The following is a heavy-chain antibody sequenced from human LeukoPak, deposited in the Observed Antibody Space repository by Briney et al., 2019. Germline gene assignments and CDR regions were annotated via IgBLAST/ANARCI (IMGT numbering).Heavy chain of an antibody. CDR1: GFNFSSYW. D-gene: IGHD3-3*01. CDR2: INSDGSST. Sequence: GGSLRLSCAASGFNFSSYWMHWVRQVPGKGLVWVSRINSDGSSTSYADSVKGRFTISRDNAKNTLYLQMNSLRAEDTAVYYCARASPHYDFWSGYYTDWGQGTLVTVSS. CDR3: ARASPHYDFWSGYYTD. V-gene: IGHV3-74*01. J-gene: IGHJ4*02.